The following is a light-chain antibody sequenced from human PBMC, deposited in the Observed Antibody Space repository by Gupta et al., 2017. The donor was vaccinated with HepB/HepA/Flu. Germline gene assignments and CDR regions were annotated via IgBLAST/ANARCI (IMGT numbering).Light chain of an antibody. J-gene: IGLJ1*01. Sequence: QLVLTHTPSASASLGASVQVPCTLSSGPSNYAITWPPQQPQKGPRCWMMVIPDGSHPKGDGIPDRFSGSSAGAARSLTISSLQAEEDADYYCQTGVPGIGYAFGTGTKVTVL. CDR1: SGPSNYA. CDR2: VIPDGSH. V-gene: IGLV4-69*01. CDR3: QTGVPGIGYA.